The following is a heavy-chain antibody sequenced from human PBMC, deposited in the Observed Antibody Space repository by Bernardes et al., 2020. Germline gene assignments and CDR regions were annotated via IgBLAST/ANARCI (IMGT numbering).Heavy chain of an antibody. CDR2: ISAYHGNT. D-gene: IGHD3-3*01. CDR3: ARPFRENGVDYDALDI. CDR1: GYTFTSYG. V-gene: IGHV1-18*01. J-gene: IGHJ3*02. Sequence: ASVQVSCQASGYTFTSYGISWVRQAPGQGLKWVGWISAYHGNTKYAQKLQGRVTMTTDTSTRTAYMEVRSLRSDDTAGYYFARPFRENGVDYDALDIWGQGTMVTVSS.